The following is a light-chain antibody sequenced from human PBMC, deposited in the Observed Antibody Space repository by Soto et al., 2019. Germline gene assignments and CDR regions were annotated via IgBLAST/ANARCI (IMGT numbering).Light chain of an antibody. CDR1: QSVSNNY. CDR2: GSS. J-gene: IGKJ1*01. Sequence: EIVLTQSPGTLSLSPGERATLSCRASQSVSNNYLAWYQQKPGQAPRLLIYGSSKRATGIPDRFRGSGSGTDFTLTISDLQPEDFALYYCQQYNNWPWTFGQGTKVDI. CDR3: QQYNNWPWT. V-gene: IGKV3-20*01.